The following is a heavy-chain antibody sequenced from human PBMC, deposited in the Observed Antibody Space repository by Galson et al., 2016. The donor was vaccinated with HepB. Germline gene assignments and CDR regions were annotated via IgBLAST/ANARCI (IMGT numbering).Heavy chain of an antibody. V-gene: IGHV5-51*01. D-gene: IGHD4-17*01. CDR1: GYSFDTYW. J-gene: IGHJ4*02. CDR2: IYPGDSDT. Sequence: QSGAEVKKPGESLKISCKGSGYSFDTYWIAWVRQMPGKGLEWMGTIYPGDSDTRYSPSFQGQVTISADESIGTAYLQLSSLKASDTAMYFCTRLQSIGYYGWGQGTQVTVSA. CDR3: TRLQSIGYYG.